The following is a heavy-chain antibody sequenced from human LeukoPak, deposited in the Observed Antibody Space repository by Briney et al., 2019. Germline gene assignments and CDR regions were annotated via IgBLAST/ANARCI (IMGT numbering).Heavy chain of an antibody. CDR1: GGSISSSRYY. D-gene: IGHD2-21*02. CDR3: ARVAGKSLTLDY. CDR2: IYYSGST. Sequence: SETLSLTCTVSGGSISSSRYYWGWIRQPPGKGLEWIGSIYYSGSTYYNPSLKSRVTISADTSKNQFSLKLSSVTAADTAVYYCARVAGKSLTLDYWGQGTLVTVSS. J-gene: IGHJ4*02. V-gene: IGHV4-39*01.